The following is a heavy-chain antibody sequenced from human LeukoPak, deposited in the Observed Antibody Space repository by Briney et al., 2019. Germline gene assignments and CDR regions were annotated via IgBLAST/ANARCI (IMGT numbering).Heavy chain of an antibody. J-gene: IGHJ4*02. CDR3: ARDRTGIVATSHFDY. CDR1: GGSVSSGSYY. V-gene: IGHV4-61*01. CDR2: IYYTGNT. Sequence: SETLSLTCTVSGGSVSSGSYYWSWIRQPPGKSLEWIGYIYYTGNTNYNPSLKSRVTISMDTSKNQFSLNLSSVAAADTAVYYCARDRTGIVATSHFDYWGQGTLVTVSS. D-gene: IGHD5-12*01.